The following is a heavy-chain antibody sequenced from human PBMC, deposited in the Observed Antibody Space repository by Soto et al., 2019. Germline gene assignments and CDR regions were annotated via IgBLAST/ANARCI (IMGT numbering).Heavy chain of an antibody. D-gene: IGHD3-9*01. V-gene: IGHV4-39*01. CDR2: IYYSGST. CDR1: GGSISSSSYY. CDR3: APFDWLTHY. Sequence: QLQLQESGPGLVKPSETLSLTCTVSGGSISSSSYYWGWIRQPPGKGLEWIGSIYYSGSTYYNPPPKXRXTXXVDTSKNQFSLKLSSVTAADTAVYYCAPFDWLTHYWGQGTLVTVSS. J-gene: IGHJ4*02.